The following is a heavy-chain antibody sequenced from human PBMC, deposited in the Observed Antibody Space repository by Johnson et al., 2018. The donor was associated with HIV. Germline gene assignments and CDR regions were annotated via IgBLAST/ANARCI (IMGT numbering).Heavy chain of an antibody. CDR2: ISYDGNNE. V-gene: IGHV3-30-3*01. D-gene: IGHD2-8*02. CDR3: AREPWSHDAFDI. Sequence: QVQLVESGGGVVQPGRSLRLSCAASGFTFSSYAMHWVRQAPGKGLEWVVVISYDGNNEYYADSVKGRFTISRDNSKNTLYLQMNSLRAEDTAVYYCAREPWSHDAFDIWGQGTMVTVSS. CDR1: GFTFSSYA. J-gene: IGHJ3*02.